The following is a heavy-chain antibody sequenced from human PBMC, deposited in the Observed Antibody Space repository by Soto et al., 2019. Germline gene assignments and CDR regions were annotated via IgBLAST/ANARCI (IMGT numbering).Heavy chain of an antibody. CDR2: ISYDGSNK. CDR3: ARGGDVRNDY. J-gene: IGHJ4*02. CDR1: GFTFSSYA. D-gene: IGHD3-16*01. Sequence: QVQLVESGGGVVQPGRSLRLSCAASGFTFSSYAMHWVRQAPGKGLEWVAVISYDGSNKYYADSVKGRFTISRDNSKNTRYLQMNSLRAEDTAVYYCARGGDVRNDYWGQGTLVTVSS. V-gene: IGHV3-30-3*01.